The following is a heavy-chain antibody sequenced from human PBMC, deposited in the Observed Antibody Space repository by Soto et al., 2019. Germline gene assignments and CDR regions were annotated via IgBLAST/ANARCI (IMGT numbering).Heavy chain of an antibody. CDR2: IWYDGSNK. V-gene: IGHV3-33*01. CDR1: GFTFSSYG. J-gene: IGHJ4*02. CDR3: ARGGEFLGSDY. Sequence: GGSLRLSCAASGFTFSSYGMHWVRQAPGKGLEWVAVIWYDGSNKYYADSVKGRFTISRDNSKNTLYLQMNSLRAEDTAVYYCARGGEFLGSDYWGQGTLVTVSS. D-gene: IGHD3-3*01.